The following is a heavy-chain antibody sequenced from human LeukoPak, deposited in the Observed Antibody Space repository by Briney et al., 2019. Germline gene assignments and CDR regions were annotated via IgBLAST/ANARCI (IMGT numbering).Heavy chain of an antibody. CDR2: IWYDGSNK. D-gene: IGHD3-9*01. V-gene: IGHV3-33*08. J-gene: IGHJ4*02. CDR1: GFTFSSYG. Sequence: GGSLRLSCSASGFTFSSYGMHWVRQAPGKGLEWVAVIWYDGSNKYYADSVKGRFTISRDNSKNTLYLQMNSLRAEDTAVYYCARDRDILTGLYYFDYWGQGTLVTVSS. CDR3: ARDRDILTGLYYFDY.